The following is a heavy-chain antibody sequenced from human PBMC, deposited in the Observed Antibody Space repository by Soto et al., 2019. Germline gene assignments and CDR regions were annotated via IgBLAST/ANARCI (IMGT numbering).Heavy chain of an antibody. CDR3: ARSAGDYYYYYGMDV. CDR1: GGSISRSSYY. J-gene: IGHJ6*02. Sequence: PSETLSLTCTVSGGSISRSSYYWGWIRQPPGKGLEWIGSIYYSGSTYYNPSLKSRVTISVDTSKNQFSLKLSSVTAADTAVYYCARSAGDYYYYYGMDVWGQGTTVTVSS. V-gene: IGHV4-39*01. CDR2: IYYSGST. D-gene: IGHD3-10*01.